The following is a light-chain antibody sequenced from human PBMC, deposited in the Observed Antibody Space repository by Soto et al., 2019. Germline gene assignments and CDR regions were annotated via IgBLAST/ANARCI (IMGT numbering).Light chain of an antibody. Sequence: QSALTQPPSASGSPGQSVTISCTGTSSDVGGYNYVSWYQQHPGKAPKLMIYEVSKRPSGVTDRFSGSKCGNTASLTVSGLQDEDEADYYCSSQAGSNHLVFGGGTKVTVL. J-gene: IGLJ2*01. CDR2: EVS. V-gene: IGLV2-8*01. CDR1: SSDVGGYNY. CDR3: SSQAGSNHLV.